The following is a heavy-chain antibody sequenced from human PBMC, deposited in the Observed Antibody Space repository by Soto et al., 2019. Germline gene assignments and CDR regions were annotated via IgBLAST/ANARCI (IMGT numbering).Heavy chain of an antibody. CDR2: IIPIFGTA. J-gene: IGHJ6*02. Sequence: GASVKVSCKASRVAFSKFIVPWVRQAPGLGLEWVGGIIPIFGTANYAQKFQGRVTITADESTSTSYMEVNNLRSEDTAVYYCAKVRYSSPMGYYYGMDVWGQGTTVTVSS. CDR3: AKVRYSSPMGYYYGMDV. CDR1: RVAFSKFI. D-gene: IGHD6-19*01. V-gene: IGHV1-69*13.